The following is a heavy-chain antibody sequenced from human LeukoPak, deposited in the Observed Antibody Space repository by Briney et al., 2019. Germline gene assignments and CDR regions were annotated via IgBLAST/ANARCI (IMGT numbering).Heavy chain of an antibody. CDR2: ISWNGGSI. J-gene: IGHJ4*02. CDR1: GFTFDDYA. D-gene: IGHD3-22*01. V-gene: IGHV3-9*01. Sequence: GGSLRLSCTASGFTFDDYAMHWVRQPPGKGLEWVSGISWNGGSIGYADSVKGRFTISRDNAKNSLYLQMNSLRAEDTALYHCARKLSYDSSGYPGPSDYWGQGTLVTVSS. CDR3: ARKLSYDSSGYPGPSDY.